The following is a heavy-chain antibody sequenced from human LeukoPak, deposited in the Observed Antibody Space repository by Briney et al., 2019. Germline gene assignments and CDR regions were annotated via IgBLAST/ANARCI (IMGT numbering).Heavy chain of an antibody. D-gene: IGHD5-24*01. Sequence: SETLSLTCTVSGGSISSYYWSWIRQPPGKGLEWIGYIYYSGSTNYNPSLKSRVTISVDTSKNQFSLKLSSVTAADTAVYYCAKIARRDGYKPPHDYWGQGTLVTVSS. J-gene: IGHJ4*02. CDR3: AKIARRDGYKPPHDY. V-gene: IGHV4-59*01. CDR1: GGSISSYY. CDR2: IYYSGST.